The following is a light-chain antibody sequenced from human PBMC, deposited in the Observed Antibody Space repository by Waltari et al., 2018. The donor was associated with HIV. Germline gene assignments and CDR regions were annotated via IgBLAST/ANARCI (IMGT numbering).Light chain of an antibody. Sequence: QSALTQPPSASGSPGQSVTISCTGTSSDVGGYKYVSWYQQHPGKAPKGLIAEVRKRPSGVPERFSGSKSGNTASLTVSGLQAEDEADYYCSSYAGSNNWVFGGGTKLTVL. CDR1: SSDVGGYKY. CDR3: SSYAGSNNWV. CDR2: EVR. V-gene: IGLV2-8*01. J-gene: IGLJ3*02.